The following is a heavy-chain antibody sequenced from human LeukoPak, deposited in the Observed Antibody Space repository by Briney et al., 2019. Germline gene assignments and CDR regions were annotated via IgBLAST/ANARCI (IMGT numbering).Heavy chain of an antibody. V-gene: IGHV4-31*11. CDR1: GASLSGTDYY. J-gene: IGHJ4*02. CDR2: IHFSGTV. CDR3: AAGGDTAKGGKY. Sequence: SETLSLTCAVSGASLSGTDYYWTWTRHHQREGLEWLGFIHFSGTVYYNPSLSSRLMISADTSKNQMSLKLSYVTAADTAVYYCAAGGDTAKGGKYWGQGTQVTVSS. D-gene: IGHD5-18*01.